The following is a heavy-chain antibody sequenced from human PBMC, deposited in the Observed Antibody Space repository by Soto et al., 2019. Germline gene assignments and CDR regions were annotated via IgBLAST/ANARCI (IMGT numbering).Heavy chain of an antibody. V-gene: IGHV1-69*02. CDR2: IIPILGIA. Sequence: SVKVSCKASGGTFSSYTTSWVRQAPGQGLEWMGRIIPILGIANYAQKFQGRVTITADKSTSTAYMELSSLRSEDTAVYYCAMTGTDIVVVPAAPHNWFDPWGQGTLVTVSS. J-gene: IGHJ5*02. CDR3: AMTGTDIVVVPAAPHNWFDP. D-gene: IGHD2-2*01. CDR1: GGTFSSYT.